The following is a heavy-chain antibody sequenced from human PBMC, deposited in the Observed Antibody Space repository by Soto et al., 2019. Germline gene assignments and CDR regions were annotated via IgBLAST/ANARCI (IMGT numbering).Heavy chain of an antibody. V-gene: IGHV2-5*01. Sequence: GPTLVNPTQTLTLTCTFSGFSLSTSGVGVGWIRQPPGKALEWLALIYWNDDKRYSPSLKSRLTITKDTSKNQVVLTMTNMDPVDTATYYCAHAPEDYYDSSGYFWYFDLWGRGTLVTVSS. J-gene: IGHJ2*01. D-gene: IGHD3-22*01. CDR3: AHAPEDYYDSSGYFWYFDL. CDR2: IYWNDDK. CDR1: GFSLSTSGVG.